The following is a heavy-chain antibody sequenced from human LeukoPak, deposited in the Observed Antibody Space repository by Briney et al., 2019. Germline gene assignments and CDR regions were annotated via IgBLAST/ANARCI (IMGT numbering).Heavy chain of an antibody. J-gene: IGHJ4*02. Sequence: SETLSLTCTVSGGSIGSYYWSWIRQPPGKGLEWIGYIYYSGSTNYNPSLKSRVTISVDTSKNQFSLKLSSVTAADTAVYYCARDFAGYEDWGQGTLVTVSS. V-gene: IGHV4-59*01. CDR2: IYYSGST. CDR1: GGSIGSYY. CDR3: ARDFAGYED. D-gene: IGHD6-13*01.